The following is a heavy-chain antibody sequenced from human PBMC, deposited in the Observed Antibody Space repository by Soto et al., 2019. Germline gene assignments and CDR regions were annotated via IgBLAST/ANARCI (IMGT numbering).Heavy chain of an antibody. CDR3: ARDHRSLGDYYGMDV. CDR2: IHYTGST. CDR1: GDSISSTGFY. D-gene: IGHD3-10*01. Sequence: QVQLQESGPGLVKPSQTLSLTCSVSGDSISSTGFYWSWIRQHPGKALEWIVYIHYTGSTSYNPSLKSRLAISLDASKNQFSLSLSSVTSADTAVYYCARDHRSLGDYYGMDVWGQGTTVTVSS. V-gene: IGHV4-31*03. J-gene: IGHJ6*02.